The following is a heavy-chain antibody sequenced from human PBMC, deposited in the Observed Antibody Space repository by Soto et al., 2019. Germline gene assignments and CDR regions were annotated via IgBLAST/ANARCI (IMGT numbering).Heavy chain of an antibody. CDR2: MWYDGSNE. J-gene: IGHJ4*02. CDR1: GFTFSNYG. D-gene: IGHD6-13*01. V-gene: IGHV3-33*01. Sequence: QVQLVESGGGVVQPGRSLRLSCVASGFTFSNYGFHWVRDAPGKGMEWVAVMWYDGSNENYADSVRGRFTISRDNSRNTVYLQMNSLRVEDTAVYYCARREKAYSSPGDYWGQGTLVTVSS. CDR3: ARREKAYSSPGDY.